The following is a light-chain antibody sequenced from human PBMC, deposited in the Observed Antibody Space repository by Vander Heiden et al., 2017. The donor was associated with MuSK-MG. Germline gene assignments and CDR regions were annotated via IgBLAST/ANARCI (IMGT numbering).Light chain of an antibody. CDR3: CSYAGSSIHVV. CDR1: SSDVGGYNL. CDR2: EVS. J-gene: IGLJ2*01. Sequence: YALTQPASVSGSPGQSIPISCTGTSSDVGGYNLVSWYQQHPGKAPKLMIYEVSKRPSGVSNRFSGSKSGNTASLTTSGLQAEDEADYYCCSYAGSSIHVVFGGGTKLTVL. V-gene: IGLV2-23*02.